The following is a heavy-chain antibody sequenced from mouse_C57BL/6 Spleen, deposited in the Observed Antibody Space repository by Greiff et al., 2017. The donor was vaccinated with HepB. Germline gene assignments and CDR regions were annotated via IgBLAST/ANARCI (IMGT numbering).Heavy chain of an antibody. CDR2: IDPSDSYT. CDR1: GYTFTSYW. Sequence: VQLQQPGAELVMPGASVKLSCKASGYTFTSYWMHWVKQRPGQGLEWIGEIDPSDSYTNYNQKFKGKSTLTVDKSSSTAYMQLSSLTSEDSAVYYCARRNDAPLSMDYWGQGTSVTVSS. CDR3: ARRNDAPLSMDY. V-gene: IGHV1-69*01. D-gene: IGHD2-14*01. J-gene: IGHJ4*01.